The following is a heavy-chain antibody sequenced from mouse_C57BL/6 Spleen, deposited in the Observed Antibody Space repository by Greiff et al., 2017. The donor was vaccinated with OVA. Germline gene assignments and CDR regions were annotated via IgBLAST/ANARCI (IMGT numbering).Heavy chain of an antibody. D-gene: IGHD2-1*01. V-gene: IGHV3-6*01. J-gene: IGHJ3*01. CDR2: ISYDGSN. CDR3: ARGYYGPTGGFAY. Sequence: DVKLQESGPGLVKPSQSLSLTCSVTGYSITSGYYWNWIRQFPGNKLEWMGYISYDGSNNYNPSLKNRISITRDTSKNQFFLKLNSVTTEDTATYYCARGYYGPTGGFAYWGQGTLVTVSA. CDR1: GYSITSGYY.